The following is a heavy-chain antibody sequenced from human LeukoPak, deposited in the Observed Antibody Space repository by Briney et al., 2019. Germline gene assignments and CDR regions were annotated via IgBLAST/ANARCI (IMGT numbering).Heavy chain of an antibody. CDR2: INHSGST. D-gene: IGHD2-8*01. CDR1: GGSFSGYY. Sequence: SETLSLTCAVYGGSFSGYYWSWIRQPPGKGLEWIGEINHSGSTNYNPPLKSRVTISVDTSKNQFSLKLTSVTAADTAVYYCASRVLMVYPNWFDPWGQGTRVTVSS. V-gene: IGHV4-34*01. CDR3: ASRVLMVYPNWFDP. J-gene: IGHJ5*02.